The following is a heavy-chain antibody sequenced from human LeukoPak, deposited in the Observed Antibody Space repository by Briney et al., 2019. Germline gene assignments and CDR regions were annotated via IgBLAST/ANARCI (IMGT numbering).Heavy chain of an antibody. D-gene: IGHD3-10*01. CDR1: GFTFSSYA. CDR3: VKGWFEYDH. J-gene: IGHJ4*02. CDR2: FGGLGDIT. V-gene: IGHV3-23*01. Sequence: GGSLRLSCAASGFTFSSYAMSWVRQAPGRGLEWVSTFGGLGDITYYADSVKGRFTISRDNSKNTLCLQMNSLRAGDTAVYYCVKGWFEYDHWGQGTLVTVSS.